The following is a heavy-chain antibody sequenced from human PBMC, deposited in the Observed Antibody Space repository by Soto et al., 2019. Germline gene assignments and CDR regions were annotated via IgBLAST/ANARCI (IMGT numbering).Heavy chain of an antibody. CDR1: GGSISSYY. V-gene: IGHV4-59*08. J-gene: IGHJ5*02. D-gene: IGHD3-3*01. CDR3: ARYRAYDFWSGYQYPHNWFDP. CDR2: IYYSGST. Sequence: SETLSLTCTVSGGSISSYYWSWIRQPPGKGLEWIGYIYYSGSTNYNPSVKSRVTISGDTAKNQFSLKLSSVPAADTAVYYCARYRAYDFWSGYQYPHNWFDPWGQGTLVTVSS.